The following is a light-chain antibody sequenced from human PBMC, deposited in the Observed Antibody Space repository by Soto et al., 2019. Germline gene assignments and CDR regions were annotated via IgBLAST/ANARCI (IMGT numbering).Light chain of an antibody. CDR3: QQCSSSPWP. J-gene: IGKJ1*01. V-gene: IGKV1-5*03. Sequence: DIQMTQSPSTLSASVGDRVTITCRASQSISSWLAWYQQKPGKAPKLLIYKASSLQSGVPSRFSGSGSGTEFTLTIRSLQPDDFAAYYGQQCSSSPWPFGQGTKVEIK. CDR2: KAS. CDR1: QSISSW.